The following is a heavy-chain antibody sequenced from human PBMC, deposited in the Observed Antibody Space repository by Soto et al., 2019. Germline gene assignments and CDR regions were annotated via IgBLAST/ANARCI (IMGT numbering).Heavy chain of an antibody. CDR3: ARGRAVAGNTFDY. D-gene: IGHD6-19*01. CDR1: GGSMNSGGYY. CDR2: IYYSGST. Sequence: SETLSLTCSVSGGSMNSGGYYWSWIRQHPGKGLEWIGYIYYSGSTYYNPSLKSRVTISVDTSKNQFSLKLSSVTAADTAVYYCARGRAVAGNTFDYWGQGTLVTVSS. V-gene: IGHV4-31*03. J-gene: IGHJ4*02.